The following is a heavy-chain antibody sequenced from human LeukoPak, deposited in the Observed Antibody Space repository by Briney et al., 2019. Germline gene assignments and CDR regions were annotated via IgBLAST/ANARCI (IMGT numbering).Heavy chain of an antibody. CDR3: AKAPDSGYDSYFDY. V-gene: IGHV3-30*18. CDR1: GFTFSSYG. D-gene: IGHD5-12*01. CDR2: ISYDGSNK. Sequence: GRSLRLSCAASGFTFSSYGMHWVRQAPGKGLEWVAVISYDGSNKYYADSVKGRSTISRDNSKNTLYLQMNSLRAEDTAVYYCAKAPDSGYDSYFDYWGQGTLVTVSS. J-gene: IGHJ4*02.